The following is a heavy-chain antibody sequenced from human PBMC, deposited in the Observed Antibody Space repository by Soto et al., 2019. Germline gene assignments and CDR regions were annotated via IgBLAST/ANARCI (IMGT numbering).Heavy chain of an antibody. Sequence: ASVKVSCKASGYTFTSYDMHWVRQAPGQGLEWMGIINPSGGSTSYAQKFQGRVTMTRDTSTSTVYMELSSLRSEDTAVYYCARPLGPNAFDIWGQGTMVTVSS. J-gene: IGHJ3*02. CDR3: ARPLGPNAFDI. D-gene: IGHD3-3*01. CDR1: GYTFTSYD. CDR2: INPSGGST. V-gene: IGHV1-46*03.